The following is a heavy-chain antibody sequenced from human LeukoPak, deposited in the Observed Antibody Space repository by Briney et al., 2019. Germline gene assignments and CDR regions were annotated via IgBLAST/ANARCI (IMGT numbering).Heavy chain of an antibody. CDR1: GGSTNFYY. D-gene: IGHD1/OR15-1a*01. V-gene: IGHV4-59*01. Sequence: PSETLSLTCTVSGGSTNFYYWSWIRQPPGKGLEWIGYIYYSGNTNYSPSLKSPVSISVDTSKNQFSLKLSSVTAADTALYYCARGPTRYYFDYWGQGILVTVSS. J-gene: IGHJ4*02. CDR2: IYYSGNT. CDR3: ARGPTRYYFDY.